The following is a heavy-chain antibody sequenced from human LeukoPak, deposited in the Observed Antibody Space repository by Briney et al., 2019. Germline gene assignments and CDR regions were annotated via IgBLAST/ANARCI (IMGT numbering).Heavy chain of an antibody. Sequence: SETLSLTCTVSGGSISSSSYYWGWIRQPPGKGLEWIGSIYFSGSTYYNPSLKSRVTISVDTSKNQFSLKLNSVTAADTAVYYCHGYNYYPAADYWGQGTLVTVSS. CDR3: HGYNYYPAADY. V-gene: IGHV4-39*01. D-gene: IGHD5-24*01. CDR2: IYFSGST. CDR1: GGSISSSSYY. J-gene: IGHJ4*02.